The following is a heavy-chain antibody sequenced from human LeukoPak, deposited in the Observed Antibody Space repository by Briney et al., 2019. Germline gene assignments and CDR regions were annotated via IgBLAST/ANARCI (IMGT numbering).Heavy chain of an antibody. CDR1: GGSISSYY. J-gene: IGHJ4*02. Sequence: SETLSLTCTVSGGSISSYYWSWIRQPPGKGLEWIGYIYYSGSTNYNPSLKSRVTISVDTSKNQFSLKLSSVTAADTAVYYCARTRDGGPFDYWGQGTLVTVSS. CDR2: IYYSGST. CDR3: ARTRDGGPFDY. D-gene: IGHD5-24*01. V-gene: IGHV4-59*08.